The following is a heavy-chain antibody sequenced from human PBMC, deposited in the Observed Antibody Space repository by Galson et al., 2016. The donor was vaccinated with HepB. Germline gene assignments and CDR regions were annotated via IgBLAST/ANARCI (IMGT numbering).Heavy chain of an antibody. D-gene: IGHD3-16*01. CDR1: GDTFSKYG. V-gene: IGHV1-18*01. Sequence: SVKVSCKASGDTFSKYGVNWVRQAPGQGLEWMGWISDYTGHTTYSRKLRDRVTMTTDTSTSTVYMELRSLRSDDTAVYYCAATAFLSDFVWGEDYWGQGTLVTVSS. CDR3: AATAFLSDFVWGEDY. J-gene: IGHJ4*02. CDR2: ISDYTGHT.